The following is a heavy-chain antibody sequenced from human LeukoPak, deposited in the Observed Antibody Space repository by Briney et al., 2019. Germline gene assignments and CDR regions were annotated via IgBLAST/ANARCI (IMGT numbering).Heavy chain of an antibody. D-gene: IGHD5-24*01. CDR3: ARHEDGYHAFDI. CDR1: GGSISSYY. CDR2: IYYSGST. V-gene: IGHV4-59*08. Sequence: SETLSLTCTVSGGSISSYYWSWIRQPPGKGLEWIGYIYYSGSTNYNPSLKSRVTISVDTSKNQFSLKLSSVTAADTAVYYCARHEDGYHAFDIWGQGTMVTVSS. J-gene: IGHJ3*02.